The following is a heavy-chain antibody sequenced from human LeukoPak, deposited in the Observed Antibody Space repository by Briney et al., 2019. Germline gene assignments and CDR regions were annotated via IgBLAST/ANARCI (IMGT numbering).Heavy chain of an antibody. V-gene: IGHV3-30*02. Sequence: GGSLRLSCAASGFTFSSYSMTWFRQAPGKGLEWVAFIRYDGSNKYYADSVKGRFTISRDNSKNTLYLQMNSLRAEDTAVYYCAKDGYWNYGYYYYYMDVWGKGTTVTVSS. J-gene: IGHJ6*03. CDR1: GFTFSSYS. CDR3: AKDGYWNYGYYYYYMDV. D-gene: IGHD1-7*01. CDR2: IRYDGSNK.